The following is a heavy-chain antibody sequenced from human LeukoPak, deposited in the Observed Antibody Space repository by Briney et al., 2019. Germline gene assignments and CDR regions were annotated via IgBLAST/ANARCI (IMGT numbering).Heavy chain of an antibody. Sequence: SETLSLTCTVSGGSISSGDYYWSSIRQPPGRGVVSIGYIYYIGTTYYNPSRKSRPTISVHTSKNQFYLELSSVTAADTAVYYCARSSNDSFDYWGQGTLVTVSS. J-gene: IGHJ4*02. CDR1: GGSISSGDYY. D-gene: IGHD1-1*01. CDR2: IYYIGTT. V-gene: IGHV4-30-4*01. CDR3: ARSSNDSFDY.